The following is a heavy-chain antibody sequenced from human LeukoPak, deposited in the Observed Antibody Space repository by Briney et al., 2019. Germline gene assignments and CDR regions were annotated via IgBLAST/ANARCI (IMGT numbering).Heavy chain of an antibody. J-gene: IGHJ6*03. V-gene: IGHV1-18*01. Sequence: GASVKVSCKASGYTFTSYGISWVRQAPGQGLEWMGWISGYNGKTNYAQKLQGRVTMTRDTSISTAYMELSRLRSDDTAVYYCAREGDIAAAGYYYYMDVWGKGTTVTVSS. D-gene: IGHD6-13*01. CDR3: AREGDIAAAGYYYYMDV. CDR1: GYTFTSYG. CDR2: ISGYNGKT.